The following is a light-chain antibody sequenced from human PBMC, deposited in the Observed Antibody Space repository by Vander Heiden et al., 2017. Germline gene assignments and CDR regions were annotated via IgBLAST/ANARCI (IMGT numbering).Light chain of an antibody. V-gene: IGLV2-23*02. Sequence: QSALTQPASVSGSPGRSITISCTGTSSDVGSYNRVSWYQHHPGKAPKLMISEVSKRPSGVSNRFSGSKSGNTASLTISGLQAEDEADYYCCSYAGSSTLVFGGGTKLTVL. CDR2: EVS. CDR1: SSDVGSYNR. J-gene: IGLJ3*02. CDR3: CSYAGSSTLV.